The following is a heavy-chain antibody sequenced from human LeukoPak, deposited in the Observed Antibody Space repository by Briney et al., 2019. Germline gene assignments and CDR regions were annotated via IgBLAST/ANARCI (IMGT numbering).Heavy chain of an antibody. V-gene: IGHV1-69*13. CDR2: IIPIFGTA. D-gene: IGHD2-15*01. Sequence: SVKVSCKASGGTFISYAISWVRQAPGQGLEWMGGIIPIFGTANYAQKFQGRVTITADESTSTAYMELSSLRSEDTAVYYCARGSTDIVVVVAAHNWFDPWGQGTLVTVSS. J-gene: IGHJ5*02. CDR1: GGTFISYA. CDR3: ARGSTDIVVVVAAHNWFDP.